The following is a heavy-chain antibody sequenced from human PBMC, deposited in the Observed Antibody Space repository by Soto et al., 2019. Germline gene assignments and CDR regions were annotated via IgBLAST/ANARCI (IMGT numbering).Heavy chain of an antibody. CDR2: IYYSGST. Sequence: QLQLQESGPGLVKPSETLSLTCTVSGGSISSSSYYWGWIRQPPGKGLEWIGSIYYSGSTYYNPSLKSRVTISVDTSKNPFSLKLSSVTAADTAVYYCARHVAYPDTGDYGLVDTAMGDFDYWGQGTLVTVSS. CDR3: ARHVAYPDTGDYGLVDTAMGDFDY. D-gene: IGHD5-18*01. J-gene: IGHJ4*02. CDR1: GGSISSSSYY. V-gene: IGHV4-39*01.